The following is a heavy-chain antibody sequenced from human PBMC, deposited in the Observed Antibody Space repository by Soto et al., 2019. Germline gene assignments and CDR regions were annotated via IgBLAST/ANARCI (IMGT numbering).Heavy chain of an antibody. D-gene: IGHD5-12*01. CDR3: AREGSGYNL. Sequence: AVKVSCQASGGSFSSFGSSWVRQAPGQGLEWMGGSIPVFGRPNYAQRFRGRLTITADESTNTVYLELIDLRSEDTAVYYCAREGSGYNLWGQGTQVTVSS. CDR2: SIPVFGRP. CDR1: GGSFSSFG. J-gene: IGHJ1*01. V-gene: IGHV1-69*13.